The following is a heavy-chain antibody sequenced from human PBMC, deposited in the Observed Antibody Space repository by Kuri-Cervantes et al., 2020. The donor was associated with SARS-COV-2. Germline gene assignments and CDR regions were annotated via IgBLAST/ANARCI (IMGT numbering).Heavy chain of an antibody. CDR2: INPDGSYT. D-gene: IGHD1-1*01. CDR1: GFTFSGHW. V-gene: IGHV3-74*01. Sequence: GESLKISCAASGFTFSGHWIHWVRQAPGKGLVWVSRINPDGSYTNNADSVMGRFTLSRDNAKNMLFLQMNSLRAEDTAVYYCVRDGDHWNFDYWGQGTLVTVSS. CDR3: VRDGDHWNFDY. J-gene: IGHJ4*02.